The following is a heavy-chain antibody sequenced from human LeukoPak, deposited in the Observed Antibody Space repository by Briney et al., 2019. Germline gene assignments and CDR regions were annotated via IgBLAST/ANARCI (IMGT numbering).Heavy chain of an antibody. Sequence: SQTLSLTCAISGDSVSSNSAAWNWIRQSPSRGLEWLGRTYFRSKWYSDYAVSVKSRITINPDTSTNQFSLHLNSMTPEDTAVYFCARFQGIGSQRYFFEYWGQGTLVTVSS. J-gene: IGHJ4*02. CDR1: GDSVSSNSAA. CDR3: ARFQGIGSQRYFFEY. D-gene: IGHD6-19*01. V-gene: IGHV6-1*01. CDR2: TYFRSKWYS.